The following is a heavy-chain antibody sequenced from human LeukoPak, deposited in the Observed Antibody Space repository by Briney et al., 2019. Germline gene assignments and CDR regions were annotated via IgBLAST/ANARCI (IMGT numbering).Heavy chain of an antibody. J-gene: IGHJ4*02. V-gene: IGHV3-11*04. CDR2: ISSGSSTI. Sequence: GGSLRLSCAASGFTFSDYYMSWIRQAPGKGLEWGSYISSGSSTIYYADSVKGRFTVSRDNGKKSLYLHMNSLRAEDTAMYYCARVGYSGYDYYFDYWGQGTLVTVSS. CDR1: GFTFSDYY. D-gene: IGHD5-12*01. CDR3: ARVGYSGYDYYFDY.